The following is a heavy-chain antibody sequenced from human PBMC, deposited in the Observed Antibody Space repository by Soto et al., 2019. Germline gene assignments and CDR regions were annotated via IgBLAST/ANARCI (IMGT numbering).Heavy chain of an antibody. CDR2: MNPNSGNT. V-gene: IGHV1-8*01. CDR3: ARDPVSSWYWGVENWFDP. CDR1: GYTFTSYD. J-gene: IGHJ5*02. Sequence: ASVKVSCKASGYTFTSYDINWVRQATGQGLEWMGWMNPNSGNTGYAQKFQGRVTMTRNTSISTAYIELSSLRSEDTAVYYCARDPVSSWYWGVENWFDPWGQGTLVTVSS. D-gene: IGHD6-13*01.